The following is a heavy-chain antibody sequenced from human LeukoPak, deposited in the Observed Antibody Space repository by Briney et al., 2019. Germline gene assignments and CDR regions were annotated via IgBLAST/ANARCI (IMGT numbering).Heavy chain of an antibody. Sequence: GGSLRLSCEASGFTFSNYWMAWVRQAPGKGLEWVANIKEDGSKENYVDSVKGRFTISRDNVRNSLYLQMNSLRAEDTAVYYCASGGFRRSSWFYFDYWGQGTLVTVSS. J-gene: IGHJ4*02. CDR3: ASGGFRRSSWFYFDY. D-gene: IGHD6-13*01. CDR2: IKEDGSKE. V-gene: IGHV3-7*01. CDR1: GFTFSNYW.